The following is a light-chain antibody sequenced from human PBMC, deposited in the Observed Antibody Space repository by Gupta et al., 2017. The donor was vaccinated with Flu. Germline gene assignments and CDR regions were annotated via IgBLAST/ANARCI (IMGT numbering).Light chain of an antibody. CDR3: MQGKQFPYT. CDR1: QSLVHSDGNTY. J-gene: IGKJ2*01. Sequence: DIVMTQTPLSSPVALGQPASISCRSSQSLVHSDGNTYLNWLQQRPGQPPRVLIYQTSTRVPGVPDRFSGSGTGTDFTLKINRVEADDVGIYYCMQGKQFPYTFGQGTKLEIK. V-gene: IGKV2-24*01. CDR2: QTS.